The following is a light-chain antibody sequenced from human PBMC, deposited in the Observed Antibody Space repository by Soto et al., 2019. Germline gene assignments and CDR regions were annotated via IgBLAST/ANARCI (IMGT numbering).Light chain of an antibody. V-gene: IGKV1-5*01. CDR3: QHYNSYSEA. CDR2: HAS. J-gene: IGKJ1*01. Sequence: DIQMTQSPSPLSASIGDIFTISCRASQNIGRWLAWYQQKPGTAPNLLIYHASNLRGGVPSRFSGSGSGTEFTLTISSLQPDDFATYYCQHYNSYSEAFGQGTKVDIK. CDR1: QNIGRW.